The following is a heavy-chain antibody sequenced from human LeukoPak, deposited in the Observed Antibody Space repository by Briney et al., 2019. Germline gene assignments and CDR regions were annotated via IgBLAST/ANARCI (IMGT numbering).Heavy chain of an antibody. Sequence: SETLSLTCTVSGGSISSYYWSWIRQPPGKGLEWIGYIYYSGGTNYNPSLKSRVTMSLDTSRDQFSLRLSSVTAADTAVYYCARERLLRDGAFDIWGQGTMVTVSS. CDR2: IYYSGGT. V-gene: IGHV4-59*01. CDR1: GGSISSYY. CDR3: ARERLLRDGAFDI. D-gene: IGHD5-12*01. J-gene: IGHJ3*02.